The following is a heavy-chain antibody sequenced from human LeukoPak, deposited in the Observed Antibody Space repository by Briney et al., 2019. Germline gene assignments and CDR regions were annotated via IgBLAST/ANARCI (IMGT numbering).Heavy chain of an antibody. Sequence: PGGSLRLSCAASGFTFSSYWMHWVRQAPGKGLVWVSRINGDGSSTSYADSVKGRLTISRGNAKNTLYLQMNSLRVEDTAVYYCIRDMYTTSSARGAYWGQGTLVTVSS. CDR1: GFTFSSYW. V-gene: IGHV3-74*01. D-gene: IGHD6-6*01. J-gene: IGHJ4*02. CDR3: IRDMYTTSSARGAY. CDR2: INGDGSST.